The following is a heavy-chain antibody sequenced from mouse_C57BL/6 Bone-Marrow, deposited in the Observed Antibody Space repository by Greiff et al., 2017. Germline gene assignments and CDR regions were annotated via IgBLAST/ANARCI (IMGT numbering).Heavy chain of an antibody. CDR1: GYTFTSYG. D-gene: IGHD4-1*01. CDR3: ARRRVLGRDY. V-gene: IGHV1-81*01. Sequence: VQLVESGAELARPGASVKLSCKASGYTFTSYGISWVKQRTGQGLEWIGEIYPRSGNTYYNEKFKGKATLTADKSSSTAYMELRSLTSEDSAVYFCARRRVLGRDYWGQGTTLTVSS. J-gene: IGHJ2*01. CDR2: IYPRSGNT.